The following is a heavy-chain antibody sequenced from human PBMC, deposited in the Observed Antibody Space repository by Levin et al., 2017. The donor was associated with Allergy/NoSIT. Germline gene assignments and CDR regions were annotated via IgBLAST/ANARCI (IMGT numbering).Heavy chain of an antibody. J-gene: IGHJ5*02. D-gene: IGHD4-17*01. Sequence: GASVKVSCKTSGYIFTDFYIHWVRQAPGQGLEWMGRINGNSGRTNYAQNFQGRATLTRDTSISTAYMDLNTLRPDDTAIYYCARTLTGSGDSSWGQGTLVTVSS. V-gene: IGHV1-2*06. CDR3: ARTLTGSGDSS. CDR2: INGNSGRT. CDR1: GYIFTDFY.